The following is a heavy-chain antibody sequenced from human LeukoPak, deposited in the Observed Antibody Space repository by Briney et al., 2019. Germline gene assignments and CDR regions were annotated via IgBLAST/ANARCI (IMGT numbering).Heavy chain of an antibody. D-gene: IGHD2-2*01. CDR1: GGSFSGYY. V-gene: IGHV4-34*01. Sequence: SETLSLTCAVYGGSFSGYYWSWIRQPPGKGLEWIGEINHSGSTNYNPSLKSRVTIPVDTSKNQFSLKLSSVTAADTAVYYCARVKYGYYFDYWGQGTLVTVSS. J-gene: IGHJ4*02. CDR2: INHSGST. CDR3: ARVKYGYYFDY.